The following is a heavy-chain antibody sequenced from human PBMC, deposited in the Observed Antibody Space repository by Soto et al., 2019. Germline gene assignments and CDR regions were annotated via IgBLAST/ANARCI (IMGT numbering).Heavy chain of an antibody. V-gene: IGHV4-4*02. D-gene: IGHD6-19*01. J-gene: IGHJ4*02. CDR2: IYHTGTT. Sequence: QVQLQESGPGLVKPSGTLSLTCAVSGGSISDNWWSWVRQPPGKGLEWIGEIYHTGTTHYNPSLWSRVTISIDKSKNQFSLKMTSVNAADTAVYYCARHIAVPRTRSFDFWGQGTLVTVSS. CDR3: ARHIAVPRTRSFDF. CDR1: GGSISDNW.